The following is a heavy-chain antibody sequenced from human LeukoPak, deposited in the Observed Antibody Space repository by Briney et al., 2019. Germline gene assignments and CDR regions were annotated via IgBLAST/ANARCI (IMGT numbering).Heavy chain of an antibody. D-gene: IGHD2-2*01. Sequence: ASVKVSCKASGYTFTGYYMHWVRQAPGQGLEWMGWINPNSGGTNYAQKFQGRVTMTRDTSISTAYMELSRLRSDDTAVYYCAVYCSSTSCADYWGQGTLVTASS. CDR3: AVYCSSTSCADY. J-gene: IGHJ4*02. V-gene: IGHV1-2*02. CDR2: INPNSGGT. CDR1: GYTFTGYY.